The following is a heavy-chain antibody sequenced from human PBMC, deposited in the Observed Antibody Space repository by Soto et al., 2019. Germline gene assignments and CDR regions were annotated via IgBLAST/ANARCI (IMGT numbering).Heavy chain of an antibody. CDR3: AKYRRTDAEGYTFDY. V-gene: IGHV4-59*12. CDR2: IYYSGST. J-gene: IGHJ4*02. CDR1: GDSIVGSY. Sequence: SETLSLTCSVSGDSIVGSYWSWIRQSPGKGLEWIGFIYYSGSTEYNPSLKSRVTMSVDTSKNQFSLKLGSVTAADTAVYFCAKYRRTDAEGYTFDYWGQGALVTVSS. D-gene: IGHD5-12*01.